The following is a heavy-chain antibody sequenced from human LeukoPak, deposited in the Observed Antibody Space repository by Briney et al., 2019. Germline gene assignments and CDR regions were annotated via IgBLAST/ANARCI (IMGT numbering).Heavy chain of an antibody. J-gene: IGHJ4*02. CDR1: GFTFSSYA. Sequence: GGSLRLSCAASGFTFSSYAMSWVRQAPGEGLEWVSAISGSGGSTYYADSVKGRFTISRDNSKSTLYLQMNSLRAEDTAVYYCAKDREVRGVIPVDYWGQGTLVTVSS. CDR2: ISGSGGST. V-gene: IGHV3-23*01. CDR3: AKDREVRGVIPVDY. D-gene: IGHD3-10*01.